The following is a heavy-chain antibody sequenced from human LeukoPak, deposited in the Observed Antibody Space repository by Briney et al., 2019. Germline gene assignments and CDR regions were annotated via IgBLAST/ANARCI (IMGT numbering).Heavy chain of an antibody. CDR2: IYYSGST. V-gene: IGHV4-39*01. D-gene: IGHD5-18*01. CDR3: ARLGYRHGSIYL. CDR1: GGSISSSIDY. Sequence: PSETLSLTCTVTGGSISSSIDYWGWIRQPPGKGLERIGSIYYSGSTYYNPSLKSRVTISVDTSKNQFSLKLSPVTAADTAVYYCARLGYRHGSIYLWGQGTLVTVSS. J-gene: IGHJ5*02.